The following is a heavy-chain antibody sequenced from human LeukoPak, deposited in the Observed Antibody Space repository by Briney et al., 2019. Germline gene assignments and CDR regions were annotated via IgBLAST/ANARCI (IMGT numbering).Heavy chain of an antibody. V-gene: IGHV3-23*01. CDR3: AKGKGSSGWYD. CDR2: VSDSGSGT. Sequence: GGSLRLSCAASGFTFSTYAMSWVRQAPGRGLEWVSAVSDSGSGTDYADPVKGRFTISRDNSKNTLYLQMTSLRAEDTALYYCAKGKGSSGWYDWGQGTLVTVSS. CDR1: GFTFSTYA. J-gene: IGHJ4*02. D-gene: IGHD6-19*01.